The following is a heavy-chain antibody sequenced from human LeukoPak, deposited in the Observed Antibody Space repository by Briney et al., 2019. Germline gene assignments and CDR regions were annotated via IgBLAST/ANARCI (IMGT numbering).Heavy chain of an antibody. Sequence: SETLSLTCAVYGESFSGYYWSWIRQPPGKGLEWIGEINHSGSTNYNPSLKSRVTISVDTSKNQFSLKLSSVTAADTAVYYCARSPDYGDYFDYWGQGTLVTVSS. J-gene: IGHJ4*02. V-gene: IGHV4-34*01. D-gene: IGHD4-17*01. CDR3: ARSPDYGDYFDY. CDR1: GESFSGYY. CDR2: INHSGST.